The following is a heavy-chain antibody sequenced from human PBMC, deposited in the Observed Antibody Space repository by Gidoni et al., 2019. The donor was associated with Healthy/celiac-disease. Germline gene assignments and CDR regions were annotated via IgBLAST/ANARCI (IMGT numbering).Heavy chain of an antibody. CDR2: TSAYNGNT. CDR3: AWATVTAYWYFDL. CDR1: GYTFHSYG. Sequence: QVQPEQSGAEVKKPGASVKVPGKSSGYTFHSYGTRRVRQAPGQGLEWMGWTSAYNGNTNYAQKLQGRVSKTTDPSTSTACMGLGSLRSDDTAVYYCAWATVTAYWYFDLWGRGTLVTVSS. J-gene: IGHJ2*01. D-gene: IGHD2-15*01. V-gene: IGHV1-18*01.